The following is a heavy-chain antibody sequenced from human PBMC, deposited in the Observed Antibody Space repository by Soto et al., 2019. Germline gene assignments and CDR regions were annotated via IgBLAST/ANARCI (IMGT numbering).Heavy chain of an antibody. Sequence: WASVKVSCKASGYTFTGYYMHWVRQAPGQGLEWMGWINPNSGGTNYAQKFQGWVTMTRDTSISTAYMELSRLRSDDTAVYYCARDLDFWSGPTFDYWGQGTLVTVS. V-gene: IGHV1-2*04. CDR1: GYTFTGYY. CDR2: INPNSGGT. J-gene: IGHJ4*02. D-gene: IGHD3-3*01. CDR3: ARDLDFWSGPTFDY.